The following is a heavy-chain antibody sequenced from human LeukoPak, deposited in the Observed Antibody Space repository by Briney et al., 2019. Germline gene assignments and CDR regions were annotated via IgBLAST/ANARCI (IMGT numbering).Heavy chain of an antibody. D-gene: IGHD4-17*01. V-gene: IGHV3-74*01. CDR1: GFAFVSYW. Sequence: GGSLRLSCATSGFAFVSYWMHWVRQAPGKGLVWVSRINSDGSNRSCADSVKGRFTISRDNAKNTLYLQMNSLRAEDTAVYYCARTYGDYGAYDYWGQGTLVTVSS. CDR2: INSDGSNR. J-gene: IGHJ4*02. CDR3: ARTYGDYGAYDY.